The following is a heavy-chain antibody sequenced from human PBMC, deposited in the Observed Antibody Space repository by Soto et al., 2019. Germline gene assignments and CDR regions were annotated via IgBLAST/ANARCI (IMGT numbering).Heavy chain of an antibody. V-gene: IGHV3-23*01. CDR1: GFSVSTYA. Sequence: EVQLLESGGDLVQPGGSLRLSCSASGFSVSTYAMTWVRQSPGEGLEWVATITGGRGPTYYADSVKGRFTVSRDDSMNILYLRMTGLRSDDTAIYYCVPDLWNDIYDSWGQGTLVTVSS. CDR2: ITGGRGPT. J-gene: IGHJ4*02. D-gene: IGHD1-1*01. CDR3: VPDLWNDIYDS.